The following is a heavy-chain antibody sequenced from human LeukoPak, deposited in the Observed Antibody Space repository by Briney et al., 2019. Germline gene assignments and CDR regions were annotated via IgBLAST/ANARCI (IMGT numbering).Heavy chain of an antibody. J-gene: IGHJ4*02. CDR3: ARARDHGDSNFDY. V-gene: IGHV4-31*03. CDR2: IYYSGST. Sequence: ASETLSLTCTVSGGSISSGGYHWSWIRQHPGKGLEWIGYIYYSGSTYYNPSLKSRVTISVDTSKNQFSLKLSSVTAADTAVYYCARARDHGDSNFDYWGQGTLVTVSS. CDR1: GGSISSGGYH. D-gene: IGHD4-17*01.